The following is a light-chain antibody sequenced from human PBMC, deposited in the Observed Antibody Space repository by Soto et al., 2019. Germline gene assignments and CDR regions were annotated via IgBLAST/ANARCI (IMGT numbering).Light chain of an antibody. Sequence: QSVLTQPASVSGSPGQSVTISCTGTSSDIGRYKFVSWFQQHPGKAPKLLIFEGTNRPSGVSNRFSGSKSGNTASLTISGLQAEDEAIYYCSSYTTANTYVFGTGTKV. V-gene: IGLV2-14*01. CDR2: EGT. CDR3: SSYTTANTYV. J-gene: IGLJ1*01. CDR1: SSDIGRYKF.